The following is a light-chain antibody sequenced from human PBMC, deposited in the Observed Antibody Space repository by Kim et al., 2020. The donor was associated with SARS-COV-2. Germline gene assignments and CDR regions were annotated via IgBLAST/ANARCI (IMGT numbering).Light chain of an antibody. J-gene: IGLJ2*01. CDR2: DVS. Sequence: PGHSVTISCTGTSSDVGGYNYVSWYQQHPGKAPKLMIYDVSKRPSGVPDRFSGSKSGNTASLTISGLQAEDEADYYCCSYAGIYVVFGGGTQLTVL. V-gene: IGLV2-11*03. CDR3: CSYAGIYVV. CDR1: SSDVGGYNY.